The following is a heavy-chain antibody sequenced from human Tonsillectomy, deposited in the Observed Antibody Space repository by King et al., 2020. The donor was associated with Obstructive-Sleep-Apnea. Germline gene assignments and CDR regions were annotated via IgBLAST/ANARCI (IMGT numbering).Heavy chain of an antibody. Sequence: QLKESGPGLVKPSETLSLTCTVSGGSISSSGYYWGWIRQPPEKGLEWIGSSYYSGATYYTPSLKSRVTISVDTSKNQFSLKLNSVTAADTAVYFCASDYSGSYYFDYWGRGTLVTVSS. CDR3: ASDYSGSYYFDY. CDR1: GGSISSSGYY. J-gene: IGHJ4*02. D-gene: IGHD1-26*01. V-gene: IGHV4-39*07. CDR2: SYYSGAT.